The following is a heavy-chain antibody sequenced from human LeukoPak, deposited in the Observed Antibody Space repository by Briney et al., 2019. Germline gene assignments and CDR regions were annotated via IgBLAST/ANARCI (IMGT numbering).Heavy chain of an antibody. CDR1: SDSISYYY. J-gene: IGHJ4*02. Sequence: SETLSLTCTVSSDSISYYYWSWIRQPPEKGLEWIGLVHYSGSTNYNPSLKSRVTISVDTSKNQFSLKLSSVTAADTAVYYCARGPRVSTQIAATGILDYWGQGTLVTVSS. D-gene: IGHD6-13*01. V-gene: IGHV4-59*12. CDR3: ARGPRVSTQIAATGILDY. CDR2: VHYSGST.